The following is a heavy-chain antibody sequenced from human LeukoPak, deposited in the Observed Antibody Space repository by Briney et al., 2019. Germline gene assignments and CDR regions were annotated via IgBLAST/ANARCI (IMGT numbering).Heavy chain of an antibody. J-gene: IGHJ4*02. CDR1: GFTFSGYS. D-gene: IGHD1-1*01. CDR3: ARDKTGYFDY. CDR2: IKQDGSEK. V-gene: IGHV3-7*04. Sequence: PGGSLRLSCAASGFTFSGYSMTWVRQAPGKGLEWVANIKQDGSEKYYVDSVKGRFTISRDNAKNSLYLQMNSLRAEDTAVYYCARDKTGYFDYWGQGTLVTVSS.